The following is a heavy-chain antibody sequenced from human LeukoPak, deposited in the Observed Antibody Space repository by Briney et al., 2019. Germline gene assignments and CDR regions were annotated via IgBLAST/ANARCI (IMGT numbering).Heavy chain of an antibody. Sequence: GSLRLSCAASGFTFSSYAMSWVRQAPGKGLEWVSAISGSGDSTYYADSVKGRFTISRDNSKNTLYLQMNSLSAEDTAVYYCAKNSYYYYYYGMDVWGQGTTVTVSS. CDR2: ISGSGDST. CDR1: GFTFSSYA. J-gene: IGHJ6*02. D-gene: IGHD2-15*01. CDR3: AKNSYYYYYYGMDV. V-gene: IGHV3-23*01.